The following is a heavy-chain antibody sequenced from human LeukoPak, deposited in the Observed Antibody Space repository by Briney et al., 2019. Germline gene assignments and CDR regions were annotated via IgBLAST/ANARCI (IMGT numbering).Heavy chain of an antibody. Sequence: SETLPLTCTVSGGSISSYYWSWIRQPPGKGLEWIGCFYYSGSTNYNPSLKSRVTISEDTSKNQFSLRLSSVTAAGTAVYYCASAENTYYYDSGDYYPHLNAFDIWGQGTMVTVSS. CDR1: GGSISSYY. D-gene: IGHD3-22*01. CDR2: FYYSGST. CDR3: ASAENTYYYDSGDYYPHLNAFDI. J-gene: IGHJ3*02. V-gene: IGHV4-59*01.